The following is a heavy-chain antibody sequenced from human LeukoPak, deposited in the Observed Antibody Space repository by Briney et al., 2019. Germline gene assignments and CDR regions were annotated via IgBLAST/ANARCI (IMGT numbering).Heavy chain of an antibody. V-gene: IGHV3-53*01. Sequence: AGGSLRLSCAASGFTVSSNYMRWVRQAPGKGLEWVSVIYSGGSTYYADSVKGRFTISRDNSKNTLYLQMNSLRAEDTAVYYCARWGAGSRGYYYYGMDVWGQGTTVTVSS. CDR1: GFTVSSNY. J-gene: IGHJ6*02. CDR2: IYSGGST. D-gene: IGHD6-13*01. CDR3: ARWGAGSRGYYYYGMDV.